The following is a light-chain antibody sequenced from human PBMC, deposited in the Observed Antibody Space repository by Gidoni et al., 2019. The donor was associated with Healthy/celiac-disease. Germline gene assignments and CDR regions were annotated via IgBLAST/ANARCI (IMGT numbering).Light chain of an antibody. CDR3: QQYNSYSTT. Sequence: DIQLTQSPSTLSASVGDRVTITCRASQSISSWLAWYQQKPGKAPKLLIYKASSSESGVPSRFIGSGSGTEFTLTISSLQPDDFATYYCQQYNSYSTTFGPGTKVEIK. CDR2: KAS. CDR1: QSISSW. V-gene: IGKV1-5*03. J-gene: IGKJ3*01.